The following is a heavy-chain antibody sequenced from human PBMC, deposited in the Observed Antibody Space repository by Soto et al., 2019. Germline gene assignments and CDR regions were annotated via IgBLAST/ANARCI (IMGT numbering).Heavy chain of an antibody. CDR2: IYHSGST. CDR3: ASKGGFGSGSYI. Sequence: LLQESGPGLVKPSGTLSLTCAVSGDSISSRNWWTWVRQPPGKGLEWLGEIYHSGSTDYNPSLKSRVTISVDKSNNQFHLKLTSVTAADTAVYYCASKGGFGSGSYIWGQGTLVTASS. V-gene: IGHV4-4*02. J-gene: IGHJ4*02. CDR1: GDSISSRNW. D-gene: IGHD3-10*01.